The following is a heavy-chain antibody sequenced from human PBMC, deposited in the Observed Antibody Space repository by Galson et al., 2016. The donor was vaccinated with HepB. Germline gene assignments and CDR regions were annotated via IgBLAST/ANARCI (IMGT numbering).Heavy chain of an antibody. CDR3: AKDFRDRVVPAALMYYYYGIDV. D-gene: IGHD2-2*01. V-gene: IGHV3-30*18. CDR2: ISYDETNK. CDR1: GFTISSFG. Sequence: SLRLSCAASGFTISSFGMHWVRQAPGKGLEWVAVISYDETNKYYADSVKGRFTISRDNSKNTLYLQVNNLRAEDTAVYYCAKDFRDRVVPAALMYYYYGIDVWGQGTTVTVSS. J-gene: IGHJ6*02.